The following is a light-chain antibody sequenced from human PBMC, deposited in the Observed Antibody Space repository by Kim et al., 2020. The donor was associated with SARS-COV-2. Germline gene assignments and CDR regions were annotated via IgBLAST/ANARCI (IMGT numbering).Light chain of an antibody. J-gene: IGKJ4*01. CDR2: GAS. Sequence: SPGERATLSCRASQSVSSNLAWYQQNPGQAPRHLIYGASTRATGIPARFSGSGSGTEFTLTISSLQSEDFAVYYCQQYNNWPLLTFGGGTKVDIK. V-gene: IGKV3-15*01. CDR3: QQYNNWPLLT. CDR1: QSVSSN.